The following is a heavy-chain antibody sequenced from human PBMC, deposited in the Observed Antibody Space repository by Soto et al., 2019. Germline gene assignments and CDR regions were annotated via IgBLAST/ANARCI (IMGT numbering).Heavy chain of an antibody. J-gene: IGHJ4*02. CDR2: ISDSGGRT. V-gene: IGHV3-23*01. D-gene: IGHD6-6*01. CDR3: ATDFYSDSSRISVDY. CDR1: RFTFSRYA. Sequence: GGSLRLSCAASRFTFSRYAMIWVRQAPGKGLEWVSTISDSGGRTYYADSVKGRFTISRDNSKNTLFLQMNSLRADDTAVYYCATDFYSDSSRISVDYWGQGTLVTVSS.